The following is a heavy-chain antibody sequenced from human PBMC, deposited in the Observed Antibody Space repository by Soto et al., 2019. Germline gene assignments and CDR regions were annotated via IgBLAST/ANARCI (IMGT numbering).Heavy chain of an antibody. Sequence: QVQLQESGPGLVKPSGTLSLTCAVSGGSISSSNWWSWVREPPGKGLEWIGEIYHSGSTNYNPSLKSRVTISVDKSKNQFSLKLSSVTAADTAVYYCASRNERLGRGYYFDYWGQGTLVTVSS. CDR3: ASRNERLGRGYYFDY. CDR1: GGSISSSNW. CDR2: IYHSGST. V-gene: IGHV4-4*02. D-gene: IGHD3-16*01. J-gene: IGHJ4*02.